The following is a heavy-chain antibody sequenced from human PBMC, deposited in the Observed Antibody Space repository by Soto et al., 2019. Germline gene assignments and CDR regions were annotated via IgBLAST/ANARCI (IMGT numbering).Heavy chain of an antibody. CDR1: GFSFNNYG. CDR3: TREDSIIIPAVSDF. V-gene: IGHV3-21*01. Sequence: GGSLRLSCTVSGFSFNNYGINWFRQAPGKGLEWVSSISKSDYTYYSDSVKGRFTISRDNAKNSVSLQMNTLRVEDTAVYYCTREDSIIIPAVSDFWGQGTLVTVSS. CDR2: ISKSDYT. J-gene: IGHJ4*02. D-gene: IGHD2-2*01.